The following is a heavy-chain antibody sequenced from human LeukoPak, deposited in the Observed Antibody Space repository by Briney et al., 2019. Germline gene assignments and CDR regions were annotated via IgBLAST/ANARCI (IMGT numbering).Heavy chain of an antibody. J-gene: IGHJ4*02. CDR2: ISSDGSST. Sequence: GGSLRLSCAASGFTFSGYWMRWVRQAPGKGLVWVSRISSDGSSTRYADSVKGRFTISRDNAENTLYLQMNSLRAEDTAVYYCARSHGDYSDSSGSRFDYWGQGALVTVSS. V-gene: IGHV3-74*01. CDR3: ARSHGDYSDSSGSRFDY. CDR1: GFTFSGYW. D-gene: IGHD3-22*01.